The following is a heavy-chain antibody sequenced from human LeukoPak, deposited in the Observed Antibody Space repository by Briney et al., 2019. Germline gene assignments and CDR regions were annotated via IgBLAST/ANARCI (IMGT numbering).Heavy chain of an antibody. V-gene: IGHV4-59*01. CDR2: IYYSGST. CDR3: ARDGGECGGDCYSGLDS. J-gene: IGHJ5*01. D-gene: IGHD2-21*02. Sequence: SETLSLTCSVTGGSLSNFHWSWIRQPPGKGLEWIGYIYYSGSTNYNPSLQSRVTISLDTSTNQLSLSLASVTAADTAVYYCARDGGECGGDCYSGLDSWGLGTLVTVSS. CDR1: GGSLSNFH.